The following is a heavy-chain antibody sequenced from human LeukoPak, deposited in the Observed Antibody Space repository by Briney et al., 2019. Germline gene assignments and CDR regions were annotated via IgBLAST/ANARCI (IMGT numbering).Heavy chain of an antibody. CDR1: GFTFSSYG. CDR3: AKDPDYYDSSGYYGLGAFDI. D-gene: IGHD3-22*01. V-gene: IGHV3-30*02. Sequence: GGSLRLSCAASGFTFSSYGMHWVRQAPGKGLEWVAFIRYDGSNKYYADSVKGRFTISRDNSKNTLYLKMNSLRAEETAVYYCAKDPDYYDSSGYYGLGAFDIWGQGTMVTVSS. CDR2: IRYDGSNK. J-gene: IGHJ3*02.